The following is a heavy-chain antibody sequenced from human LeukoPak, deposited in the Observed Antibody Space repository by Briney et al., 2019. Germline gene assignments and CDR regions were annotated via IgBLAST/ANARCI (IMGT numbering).Heavy chain of an antibody. CDR3: ARHAAFHYDILTGYYDV. CDR2: IYYSGST. CDR1: GGSISSSSYY. J-gene: IGHJ6*04. V-gene: IGHV4-39*01. D-gene: IGHD3-9*01. Sequence: PSETLSLTCTVSGGSISSSSYYWGWIRQPPGEGLEWIGSIYYSGSTYYNPSLKSRVTISVDTSKNQFSLKLSSVTAADTAVYYCARHAAFHYDILTGYYDVWGKGTTVTVSS.